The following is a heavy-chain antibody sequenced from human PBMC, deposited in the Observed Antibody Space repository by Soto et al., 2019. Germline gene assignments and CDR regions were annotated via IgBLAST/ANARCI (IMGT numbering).Heavy chain of an antibody. D-gene: IGHD1-20*01. CDR3: ARRLDNTLDF. Sequence: PGESLKISCNGSGYNFATYWIGWVRQMPGKGLEWMGIIYPHDSDTRYSPSFQGQVTISADKSISTAYLQWSSLKALDTAIYYCARRLDNTLDFWGQGTLVTVSS. J-gene: IGHJ4*02. CDR1: GYNFATYW. V-gene: IGHV5-51*01. CDR2: IYPHDSDT.